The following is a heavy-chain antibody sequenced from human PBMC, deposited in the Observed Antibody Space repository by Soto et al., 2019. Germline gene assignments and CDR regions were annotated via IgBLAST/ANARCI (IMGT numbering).Heavy chain of an antibody. V-gene: IGHV3-33*07. D-gene: IGHD2-15*01. CDR3: ARDQLLPSESYSPALDV. Sequence: GGSLRLSCAASGFRFSNYDMYWVRQAPGKGLEWVAFISFDGSKKYYGDSVRGRSTVSRDNSKNTLSLQMDSLRAEDTAIFYCARDQLLPSESYSPALDVWGQGITVTVSS. J-gene: IGHJ6*02. CDR2: ISFDGSKK. CDR1: GFRFSNYD.